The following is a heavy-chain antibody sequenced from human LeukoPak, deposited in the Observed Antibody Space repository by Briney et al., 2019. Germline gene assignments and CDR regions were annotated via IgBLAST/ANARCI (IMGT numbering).Heavy chain of an antibody. CDR2: ISYDGSNK. J-gene: IGHJ4*02. D-gene: IGHD3-10*01. CDR1: GFSFSDYG. Sequence: GGSLRLSCAASGFSFSDYGIHWVRQAPGKGLEWVAVISYDGSNKYYADSVKGRFTISRDDSKNTLYLQMNSLRAEDTAVHYCAKDPYYGSGSSMFDYWGQGTLVTVSS. CDR3: AKDPYYGSGSSMFDY. V-gene: IGHV3-30*18.